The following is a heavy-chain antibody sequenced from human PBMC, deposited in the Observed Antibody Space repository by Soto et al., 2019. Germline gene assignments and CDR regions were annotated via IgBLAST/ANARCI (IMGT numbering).Heavy chain of an antibody. CDR2: ISGSGGST. J-gene: IGHJ3*02. V-gene: IGHV3-23*01. Sequence: GGSLRLSCAASGFTFSSYAMSWVRQAPGKGLEWVSAISGSGGSTYYADYVKGRFTISRDNSKNTLYLQMNSLRAEDTAVYYCAKDHGGTMSFDIWGQGTMVTVSS. D-gene: IGHD3-16*01. CDR3: AKDHGGTMSFDI. CDR1: GFTFSSYA.